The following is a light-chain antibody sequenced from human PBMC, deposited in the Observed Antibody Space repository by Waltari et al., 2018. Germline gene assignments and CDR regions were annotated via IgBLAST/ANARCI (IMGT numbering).Light chain of an antibody. CDR3: QKYGRLPAT. V-gene: IGKV3-20*01. J-gene: IGKJ1*01. CDR2: DAS. CDR1: QSVGRT. Sequence: EIVLTQSPGTLSLSPGQRATLFCRASQSVGRTLAWYQQKPGQAPRLLIYDASTRATGIPDRFSATESGTDFSLTISRLEPEDFAVYYCQKYGRLPATFGRGTTVEIK.